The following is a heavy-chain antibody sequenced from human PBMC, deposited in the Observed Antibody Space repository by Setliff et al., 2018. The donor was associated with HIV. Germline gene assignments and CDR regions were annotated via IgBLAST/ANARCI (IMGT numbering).Heavy chain of an antibody. J-gene: IGHJ3*02. D-gene: IGHD4-17*01. CDR3: ARRFLTTVVTLGFDI. CDR2: IYYSGHT. Sequence: PSETLSLTCSVAGGSISSYYWSWIRQPPGKGLEYIGSIYYSGHTYYNSSLKSRVTISVDTSKNQFSLKLTSVTAADTAVYYCARRFLTTVVTLGFDIWGQGTMVTVSS. CDR1: GGSISSYY. V-gene: IGHV4-59*05.